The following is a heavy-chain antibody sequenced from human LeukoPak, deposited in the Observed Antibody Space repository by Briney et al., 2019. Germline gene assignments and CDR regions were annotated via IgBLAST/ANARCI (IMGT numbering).Heavy chain of an antibody. CDR2: MNPINGNT. CDR1: GFTLTNYD. J-gene: IGHJ5*02. V-gene: IGHV1-8*01. D-gene: IGHD3-10*01. Sequence: WASVKVSCKASGFTLTNYDINWVRQAPGQALEWMGWMNPINGNTGYARKFQGMVTMTRDTSISTAYMELRSLTSEDTAIYYCVRDGEGVAIRRNFWFDPWGQGTLLNVSS. CDR3: VRDGEGVAIRRNFWFDP.